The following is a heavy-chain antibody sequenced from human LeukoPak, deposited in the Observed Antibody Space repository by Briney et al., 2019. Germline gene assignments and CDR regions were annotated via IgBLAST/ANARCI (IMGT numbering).Heavy chain of an antibody. Sequence: PSDTLSLTCTVSGGSISSYYWSWIRQPAGEGLEWIGHIYSTGSTNYNPSLKSRVTLSVDRSKNQFSLRLNSVTAADTAVYYCARDHHDILTGGGYWFDPWGQGTLVTVSS. CDR2: IYSTGST. CDR3: ARDHHDILTGGGYWFDP. CDR1: GGSISSYY. V-gene: IGHV4-4*07. J-gene: IGHJ5*02. D-gene: IGHD3-9*01.